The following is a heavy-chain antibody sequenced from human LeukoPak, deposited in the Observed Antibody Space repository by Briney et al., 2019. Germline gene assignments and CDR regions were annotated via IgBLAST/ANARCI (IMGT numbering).Heavy chain of an antibody. CDR1: GFTFSSYA. D-gene: IGHD4-17*01. Sequence: PGGSLRLSCAASGFTFSSYAMHWVRQAPGKGLESVSAISSNGGSTYYANSVKGRFTISRDNSKNTLYLQMGSLRAEDMAVYYCARDISRGDYGDYLFDYWGQGTLVTVSS. V-gene: IGHV3-64*01. J-gene: IGHJ4*02. CDR2: ISSNGGST. CDR3: ARDISRGDYGDYLFDY.